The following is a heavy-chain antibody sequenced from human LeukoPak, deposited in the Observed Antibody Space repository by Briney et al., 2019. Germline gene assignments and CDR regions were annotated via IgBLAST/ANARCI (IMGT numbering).Heavy chain of an antibody. CDR1: GGTFSSYA. CDR3: ARAIFGVVNESYYYMDV. CDR2: IIPIFGTA. D-gene: IGHD3-3*01. J-gene: IGHJ6*03. V-gene: IGHV1-69*13. Sequence: SVKVSCKASGGTFSSYAIGWVRQAPGQGLEWMGGIIPIFGTANYAQKFQGRVTITADESTSTAYMELSSLRSEDTAVYYCARAIFGVVNESYYYMDVWGKGTTVTVSS.